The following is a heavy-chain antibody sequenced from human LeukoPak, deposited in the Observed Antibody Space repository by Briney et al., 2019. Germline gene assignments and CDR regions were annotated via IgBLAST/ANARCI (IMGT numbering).Heavy chain of an antibody. J-gene: IGHJ5*02. D-gene: IGHD3-22*01. CDR1: GYTFTSYG. CDR2: ISAYNGNT. Sequence: ASVKVSCKASGYTFTSYGISWVRQAPGQGLEWMGWISAYNGNTNYAQKLQGRVTMTTDTSTSTAYMELRSLRSDDTAVYYCARALADRGTNWFDPWVQGTLVTVSS. CDR3: ARALADRGTNWFDP. V-gene: IGHV1-18*01.